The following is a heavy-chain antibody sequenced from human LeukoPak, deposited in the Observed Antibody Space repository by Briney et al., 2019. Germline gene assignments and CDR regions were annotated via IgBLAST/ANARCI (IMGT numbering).Heavy chain of an antibody. J-gene: IGHJ5*02. CDR3: ARDSGSGGP. CDR1: GFTFSDYS. D-gene: IGHD6-19*01. Sequence: GGSLRLSCAASGFTFSDYSMNWVRQPPGKGLEWVAHIKPDGSEKNYVDSVKGRFTLFRDDAKNSVYLQMNSLRVEDTAVYYCARDSGSGGPWGQGTPVTVSS. V-gene: IGHV3-7*01. CDR2: IKPDGSEK.